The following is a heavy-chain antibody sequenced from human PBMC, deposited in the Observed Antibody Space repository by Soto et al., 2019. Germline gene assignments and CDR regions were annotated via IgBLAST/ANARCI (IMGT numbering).Heavy chain of an antibody. CDR1: GYSFTSYW. Sequence: GESVKISCKDSGYSFTSYWNGWVRQMPGKGLEWMGIIYPGDSDTRYSPSFQGQVTISADKSISTAYLQWSSLKASDTAMYYCERRKGKNSFDYWGQGTLVTVSS. V-gene: IGHV5-51*01. CDR3: ERRKGKNSFDY. CDR2: IYPGDSDT. D-gene: IGHD3-10*01. J-gene: IGHJ4*02.